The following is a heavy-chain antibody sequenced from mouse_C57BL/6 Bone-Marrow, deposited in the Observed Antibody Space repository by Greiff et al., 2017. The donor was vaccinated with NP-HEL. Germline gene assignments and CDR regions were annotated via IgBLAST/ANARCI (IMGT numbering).Heavy chain of an antibody. CDR2: INPYNGGT. CDR3: ARSVLRNYAMDY. D-gene: IGHD1-1*01. Sequence: VHVKQSGPVLVKPGASVKMSCKASGYTFTDYYMNWVKQSHGKSLEWIGVINPYNGGTSYNQKFKGKATLTVDKSSSTAYMELNSLTSEDSAVYYCARSVLRNYAMDYWGQGTSVTVSS. J-gene: IGHJ4*01. V-gene: IGHV1-19*01. CDR1: GYTFTDYY.